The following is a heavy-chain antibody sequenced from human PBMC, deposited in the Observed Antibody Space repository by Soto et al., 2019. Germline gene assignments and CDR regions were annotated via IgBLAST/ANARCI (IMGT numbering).Heavy chain of an antibody. V-gene: IGHV3-23*01. CDR2: ISGSGGST. CDR3: AKGPRDSSSSQYNWFEP. J-gene: IGHJ5*02. Sequence: PVGSLRLSCASSVFTFSSYAMSCVRHAPGKWLEWVSAISGSGGSTYYADSVKGRFTISRDNSKNTLYLQMNSLRAEDTAVYYCAKGPRDSSSSQYNWFEPLGQGTLVNVS. D-gene: IGHD6-6*01. CDR1: VFTFSSYA.